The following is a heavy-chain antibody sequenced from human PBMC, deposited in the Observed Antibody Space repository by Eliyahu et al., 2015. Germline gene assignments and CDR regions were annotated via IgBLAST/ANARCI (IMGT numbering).Heavy chain of an antibody. J-gene: IGHJ4*02. D-gene: IGHD6-6*01. Sequence: QVTLRESGPALVKPTQTLTLTCTFSGFSLSTSGMCVSWIRQPPGKALEWLARIDWDDDKYYSTSLKTRLTISKDTSKNQVVLTMTNMDPVDTATYYCARLPYDGDSSSSNFDYWGQGTLVTVSS. CDR3: ARLPYDGDSSSSNFDY. CDR2: IDWDDDK. CDR1: GFSLSTSGMC. V-gene: IGHV2-70*15.